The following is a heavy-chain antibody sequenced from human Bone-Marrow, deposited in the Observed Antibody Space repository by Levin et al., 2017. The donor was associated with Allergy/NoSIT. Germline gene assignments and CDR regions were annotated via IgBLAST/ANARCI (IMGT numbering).Heavy chain of an antibody. CDR1: GGSVNSGNYH. D-gene: IGHD1/OR15-1a*01. CDR3: ARIRYCDLNKCPRHPTWWYFDV. Sequence: SETLSLTCSVSGGSVNSGNYHWSWVRQSAGKGPEWIGRIYTTGSTKVNPSLKSRVTMSIDTSKNQFSLELTSLTAADTAVYYCARIRYCDLNKCPRHPTWWYFDVWGRGTLVTVSS. CDR2: IYTTGST. J-gene: IGHJ2*01. V-gene: IGHV4-61*02.